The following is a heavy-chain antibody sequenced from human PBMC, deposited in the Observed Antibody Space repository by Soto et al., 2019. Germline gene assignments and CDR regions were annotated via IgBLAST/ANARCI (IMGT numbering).Heavy chain of an antibody. CDR3: ARGDSSLGLYTWFDP. D-gene: IGHD6-6*01. V-gene: IGHV4-34*01. CDR2: INHSGST. Sequence: GTLTLTYAVAVGSYSCYYWIFFRQPPGKGLEWIGEINHSGSTNYNPSLKSRVTISVDTSKNQFSLKLSSVTAADTAVYYCARGDSSLGLYTWFDPCGQGTLVTVSS. J-gene: IGHJ5*02. CDR1: VGSYSCYY.